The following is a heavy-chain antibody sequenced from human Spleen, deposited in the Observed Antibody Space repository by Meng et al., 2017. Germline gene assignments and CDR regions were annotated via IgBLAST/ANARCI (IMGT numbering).Heavy chain of an antibody. CDR2: ISSSGSTI. J-gene: IGHJ6*02. CDR3: ARGSSSRQPYYYYGMDV. Sequence: GGSLRLSCAASGFTFSSYEMNWVRQAPGKGLEWVSYISSSGSTIYYADSVKGRFTISRDNAKNSLYLQMNSLRAEDTAVYYCARGSSSRQPYYYYGMDVWGQGTTVTVSS. D-gene: IGHD6-6*01. CDR1: GFTFSSYE. V-gene: IGHV3-48*03.